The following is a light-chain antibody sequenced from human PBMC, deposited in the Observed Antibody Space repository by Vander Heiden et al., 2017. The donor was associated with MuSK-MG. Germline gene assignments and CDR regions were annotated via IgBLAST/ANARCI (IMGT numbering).Light chain of an antibody. CDR3: QSYDNSLSGSGV. Sequence: QPVLTQPPSVSGAPAQTITSARTGTSSNIETSFDVHWYQQLPGGVPKLLIYGNTNRPSGIPDRFSGSKSGTSASLAITGLQAEDEADYYCQSYDNSLSGSGVFGGGTKLTVL. V-gene: IGLV1-40*01. CDR2: GNT. CDR1: SSNIETSFD. J-gene: IGLJ3*02.